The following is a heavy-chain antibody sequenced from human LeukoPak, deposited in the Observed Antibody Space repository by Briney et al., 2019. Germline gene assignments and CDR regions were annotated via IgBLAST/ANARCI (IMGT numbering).Heavy chain of an antibody. CDR2: ITVSGGTT. D-gene: IGHD1-14*01. J-gene: IGHJ6*02. V-gene: IGHV3-23*01. Sequence: GGSLRLSCAASEFTFSSYAMQWVRQAPGKGLEWVSGITVSGGTTYYTNSVKGRFTISRDNSKNTLYLQMDTLRAEDTAVYYCAKYLTARGPPYALDVWGQGTTVTVSS. CDR1: EFTFSSYA. CDR3: AKYLTARGPPYALDV.